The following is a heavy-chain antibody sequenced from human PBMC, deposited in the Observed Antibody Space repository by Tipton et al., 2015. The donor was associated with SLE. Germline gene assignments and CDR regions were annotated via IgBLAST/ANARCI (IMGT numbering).Heavy chain of an antibody. Sequence: TLSLTCSVSGGSISSGSYYWSWIRQPPGKGLEWIGEINHSGSTNYNPSLKSRVTISVDTSKNQFSLKLSSVTAADTAVYYCARVPVAGTGYDYWGQGTLVTVSS. CDR3: ARVPVAGTGYDY. J-gene: IGHJ4*02. V-gene: IGHV4-39*07. CDR1: GGSISSGSYY. CDR2: INHSGST. D-gene: IGHD6-19*01.